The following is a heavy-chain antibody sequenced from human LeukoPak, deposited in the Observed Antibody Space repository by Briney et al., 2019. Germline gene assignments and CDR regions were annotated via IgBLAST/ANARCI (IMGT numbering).Heavy chain of an antibody. CDR2: INHSGST. Sequence: KPSETLSLTCAVYGGSFSGYYWSWIRQPPGKGLEWIGEINHSGSTNYNPSLKSRVTISVDTSKNQFSLKLSSVTAADTAVYYCARVPGASDYWGQRTLVTVSS. CDR1: GGSFSGYY. CDR3: ARVPGASDY. V-gene: IGHV4-34*01. J-gene: IGHJ4*02. D-gene: IGHD2-2*01.